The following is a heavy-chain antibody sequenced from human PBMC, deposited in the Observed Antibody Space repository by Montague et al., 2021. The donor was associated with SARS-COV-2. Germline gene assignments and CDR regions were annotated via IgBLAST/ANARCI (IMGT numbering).Heavy chain of an antibody. CDR2: IYDSGST. Sequence: SETLSLTCTVSGGSISSSSYYWGWIRQPPGKGLEWIGSIYDSGSTYYNPSLKSRVTISVDTSKNQFSRKLSSVTAADTAVYYCARVGRQQLVRLSGMDVWGQGTPVTVSS. J-gene: IGHJ6*02. CDR3: ARVGRQQLVRLSGMDV. V-gene: IGHV4-39*07. D-gene: IGHD6-13*01. CDR1: GGSISSSSYY.